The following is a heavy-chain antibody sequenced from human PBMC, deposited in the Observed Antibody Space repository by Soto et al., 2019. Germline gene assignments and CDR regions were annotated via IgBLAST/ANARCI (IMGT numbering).Heavy chain of an antibody. V-gene: IGHV3-23*01. Sequence: GGSLRLSCAASGFTFSSSAISWVRQAPGKGLEWVSAVSANGQGIYYADSVRGRFTISRDNSKNTVFLHMDSLSAEDTAVYYCAKDRHYPRDYFHYWGQGTLGTVSS. CDR3: AKDRHYPRDYFHY. D-gene: IGHD3-10*01. J-gene: IGHJ4*02. CDR1: GFTFSSSA. CDR2: VSANGQGI.